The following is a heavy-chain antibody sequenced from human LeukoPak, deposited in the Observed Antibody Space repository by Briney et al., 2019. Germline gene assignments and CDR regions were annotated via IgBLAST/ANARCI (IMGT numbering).Heavy chain of an antibody. CDR3: ARGYMDNFWSGYSPFDY. J-gene: IGHJ4*02. D-gene: IGHD3-3*01. Sequence: PGGSLRLSCAASGFSFSNYEMXXXRQAPGXXXXXXXXXXXSXTTXHYADSVXXXXTXSXDNAKNSLYLQMNSLRAEDTAVYYCARGYMDNFWSGYSPFDYWGQGTLVTVSS. CDR2: XXXSXTTX. CDR1: GFSFSNYE. V-gene: IGHV3-48*03.